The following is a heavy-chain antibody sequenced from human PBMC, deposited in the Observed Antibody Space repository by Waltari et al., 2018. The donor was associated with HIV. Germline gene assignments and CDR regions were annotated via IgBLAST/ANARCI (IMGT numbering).Heavy chain of an antibody. Sequence: EALLVASGGGVVKPGGSLRLSCEASKFGFSRYWMFWVRQASGKGLEWVANINQDATKKNYAESVKGRFSVSRDNGKYSVFLEMNRLRVQDTAVYFCARGDQWGIFLDSYYGLDVWGRGTTVIVSS. V-gene: IGHV3-7*01. J-gene: IGHJ6*02. CDR1: KFGFSRYW. D-gene: IGHD1-26*01. CDR3: ARGDQWGIFLDSYYGLDV. CDR2: INQDATKK.